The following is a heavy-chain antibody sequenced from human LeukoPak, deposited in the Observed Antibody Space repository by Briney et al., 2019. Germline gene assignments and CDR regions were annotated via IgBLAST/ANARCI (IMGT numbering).Heavy chain of an antibody. CDR2: IIPIFGTA. J-gene: IGHJ6*03. D-gene: IGHD2-2*01. CDR1: GGTFSSYA. V-gene: IGHV1-69*13. Sequence: SVKVSCKASGGTFSSYAISWVQQAPGQGLEWMGGIIPIFGTANYAQKFQGRVTITADESTSTAYMELSSLRSEDTAVYYCASSRLRYCSSTSCYYYYYMDVWGKGTTVTVSS. CDR3: ASSRLRYCSSTSCYYYYYMDV.